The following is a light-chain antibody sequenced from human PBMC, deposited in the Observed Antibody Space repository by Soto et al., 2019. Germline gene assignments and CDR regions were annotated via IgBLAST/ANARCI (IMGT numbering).Light chain of an antibody. CDR3: SSYAGSNIGV. CDR2: EVS. V-gene: IGLV2-8*01. J-gene: IGLJ1*01. Sequence: QSALTQPPSASGSPGQSVTISCTGTSSDVGGYNYVSWYQQHPGKAPKLMIYEVSQRPSGVHDRFSGSKSGNTASLTVSGLQAEDEADYYCSSYAGSNIGVFGTGTKVTVL. CDR1: SSDVGGYNY.